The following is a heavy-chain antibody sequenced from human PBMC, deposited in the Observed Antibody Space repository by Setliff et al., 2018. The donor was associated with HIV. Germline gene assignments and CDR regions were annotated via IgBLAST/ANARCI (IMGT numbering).Heavy chain of an antibody. D-gene: IGHD5-18*01. CDR1: GDSTSSSSSY. V-gene: IGHV4-39*01. CDR3: ARTRGYTYGYIDS. J-gene: IGHJ4*02. Sequence: LETLSLTCTVSGDSTSSSSSYWGWIRQPPGKGLEWIGSIYYSGSTYYNPSLKSRVTISVDTSKNQFSLKLNSVTAADTAVYYCARTRGYTYGYIDSWAQGTLVTVSS. CDR2: IYYSGST.